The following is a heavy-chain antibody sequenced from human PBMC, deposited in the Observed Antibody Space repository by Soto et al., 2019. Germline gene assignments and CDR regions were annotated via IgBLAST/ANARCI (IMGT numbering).Heavy chain of an antibody. J-gene: IGHJ4*02. CDR2: ISDGGGT. CDR3: ARSVAVPSAHIDY. CDR1: GGSIYTYY. V-gene: IGHV4-59*01. Sequence: SETLSLTCNVSGGSIYTYYWNWIRQSPGKGLEWIGYISDGGGTNYNPSLRSRVSISVDTSKNEFSLRLSSVTAADTAVYFCARSVAVPSAHIDYWGQGTQVTVSS. D-gene: IGHD1-26*01.